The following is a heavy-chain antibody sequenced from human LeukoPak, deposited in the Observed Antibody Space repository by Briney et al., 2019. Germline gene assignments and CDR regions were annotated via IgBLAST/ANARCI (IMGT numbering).Heavy chain of an antibody. V-gene: IGHV1-69*13. D-gene: IGHD3-10*01. CDR3: ARGVLLWFGELSSHSYFDY. CDR1: GGTSSSYA. J-gene: IGHJ4*02. CDR2: IIPIFGTA. Sequence: SVKVSCKASGGTSSSYAISWVRQAPGQGLEWMGGIIPIFGTANYAQKFQGRVTITADESTSTAYMELSSLRSEDTAVYYCARGVLLWFGELSSHSYFDYWGQGTLVTVSS.